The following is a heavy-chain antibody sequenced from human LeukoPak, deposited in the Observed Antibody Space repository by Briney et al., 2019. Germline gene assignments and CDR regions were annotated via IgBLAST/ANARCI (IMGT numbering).Heavy chain of an antibody. CDR1: GGSISSSSYY. Sequence: SETLSLTCTVSGGSISSSSYYWGWIRQPPGKGLEWIGSIYYSGSTYYNPSPKSRVTISVDTSKNQFSLKLSSVTAADTAVYYCARRMVRGVINPGYFDYWGQGTLVTVSS. V-gene: IGHV4-39*07. J-gene: IGHJ4*02. CDR2: IYYSGST. CDR3: ARRMVRGVINPGYFDY. D-gene: IGHD3-10*01.